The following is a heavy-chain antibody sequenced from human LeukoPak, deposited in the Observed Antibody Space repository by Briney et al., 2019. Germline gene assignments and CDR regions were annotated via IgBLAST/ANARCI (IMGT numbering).Heavy chain of an antibody. CDR3: ARDESGSYQTS. D-gene: IGHD1-26*01. V-gene: IGHV3-7*04. CDR1: GFTFSSYW. Sequence: PGGSLRPSCAASGFTFSSYWMSWVRQAPGKGLEWVANINQDGSEKYYLDSVKGRFTISRDNAKNSLYVQMNSLRAEDTGVYYCARDESGSYQTSWGQGTLVTVSS. CDR2: INQDGSEK. J-gene: IGHJ5*02.